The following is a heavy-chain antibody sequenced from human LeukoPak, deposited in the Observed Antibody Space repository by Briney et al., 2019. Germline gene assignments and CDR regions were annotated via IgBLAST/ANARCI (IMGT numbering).Heavy chain of an antibody. CDR1: GGSIDTFY. CDR2: ISHTEYT. Sequence: SETLSLTCNVSGGSIDTFYWSWIRRPPEKGLEYIGYISHTEYTDYNPSLEGRVTMSMDISNNQFSLQLRSVTAAVTAVYYCGRQSVTGRNGLDVWGQGTTVTVSS. J-gene: IGHJ6*02. D-gene: IGHD5/OR15-5a*01. V-gene: IGHV4-59*08. CDR3: GRQSVTGRNGLDV.